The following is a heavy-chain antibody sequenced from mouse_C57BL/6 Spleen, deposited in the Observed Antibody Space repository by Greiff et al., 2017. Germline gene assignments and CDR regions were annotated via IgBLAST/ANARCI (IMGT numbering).Heavy chain of an antibody. V-gene: IGHV1-55*01. D-gene: IGHD1-1*01. CDR1: GYTFTSYW. J-gene: IGHJ2*01. CDR3: AIREGYYGY. CDR2: IYPGSGST. Sequence: VQLQQPGAELVKPGASVKLSCKASGYTFTSYWITWVKQRTGQGLEWIGDIYPGSGSTNYNEKFKSKATLTVDTSSSTAYMQRSSLTSEDSAVYYGAIREGYYGYWGQGTTLTVSS.